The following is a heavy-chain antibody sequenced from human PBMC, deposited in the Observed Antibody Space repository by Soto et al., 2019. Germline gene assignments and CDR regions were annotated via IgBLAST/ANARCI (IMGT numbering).Heavy chain of an antibody. CDR3: ARVGRIAATGYYYYGMDV. CDR1: GFTFSSYW. V-gene: IGHV3-7*03. J-gene: IGHJ6*02. Sequence: GGSLRLSCAASGFTFSSYWMSWVRQAPGKGLEWVANIKQDGSEKYYVDSVKGRFTISRDNAKNSLYLQMNSLRAEDTAVYYCARVGRIAATGYYYYGMDVWGQGTTVTVSS. D-gene: IGHD6-13*01. CDR2: IKQDGSEK.